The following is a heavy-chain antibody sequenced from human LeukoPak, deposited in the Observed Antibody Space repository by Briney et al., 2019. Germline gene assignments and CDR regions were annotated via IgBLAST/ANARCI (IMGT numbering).Heavy chain of an antibody. V-gene: IGHV4-59*12. D-gene: IGHD3-10*01. J-gene: IGHJ3*02. CDR3: ARERGDAFDI. CDR2: IYYSGST. CDR1: GGSISSYY. Sequence: SETLSLTCTVSGGSISSYYWSWIRQPPGKGLEWIEYIYYSGSTNYNPSLKSRVTISVDTSKNEFSLKLSSVTAADTAVYYCARERGDAFDIWGQGTMVTVSS.